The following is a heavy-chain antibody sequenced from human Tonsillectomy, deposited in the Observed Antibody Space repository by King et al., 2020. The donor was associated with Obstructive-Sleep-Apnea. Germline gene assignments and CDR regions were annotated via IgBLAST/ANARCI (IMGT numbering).Heavy chain of an antibody. CDR2: IYYTGST. D-gene: IGHD2-2*01. CDR1: GGSISRSSSY. Sequence: QLQESGPGLVKPSETLSLTCTVSGGSISRSSSYWGWIRQPPGKGLEWIGSIYYTGSTYYNPSLKSRVTISIDTSKNQFSLKLSSVTAADTAVFYCARDDPLLVSSDFWGQGTLVTVSS. CDR3: ARDDPLLVSSDF. J-gene: IGHJ4*02. V-gene: IGHV4-39*07.